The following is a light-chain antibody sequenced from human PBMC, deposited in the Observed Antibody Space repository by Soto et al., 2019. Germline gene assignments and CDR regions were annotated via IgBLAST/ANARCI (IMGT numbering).Light chain of an antibody. Sequence: QAELTQPASASGSPGQSVTISCTGTSSDVGGYNYVSRYQQHPGKAPKLMIYEVSKRPSGVPDRFSGSKSGNTASLTVSGLQAEDEADYYCSSYAGSNNVFGTGTKVTVL. CDR2: EVS. CDR1: SSDVGGYNY. CDR3: SSYAGSNNV. V-gene: IGLV2-8*01. J-gene: IGLJ1*01.